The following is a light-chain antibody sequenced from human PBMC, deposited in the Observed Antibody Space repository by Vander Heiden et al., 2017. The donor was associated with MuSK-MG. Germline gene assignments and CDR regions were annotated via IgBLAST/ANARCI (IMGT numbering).Light chain of an antibody. J-gene: IGKJ5*01. CDR1: QDIRNY. CDR3: RKYGNLPPT. V-gene: IGKV1-33*01. Sequence: DIQMTQSPSSLSASVGDRVTITCQASQDIRNYLNWYQQKPGKAPKLLFYDASDLETGVPSRCGGSGSETDFTVTISSLQPIVIATYYSRKYGNLPPTFGQGTRLEMK. CDR2: DAS.